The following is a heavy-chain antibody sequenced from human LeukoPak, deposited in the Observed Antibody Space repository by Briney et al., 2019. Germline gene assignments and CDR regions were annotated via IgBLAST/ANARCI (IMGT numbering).Heavy chain of an antibody. J-gene: IGHJ4*02. D-gene: IGHD2/OR15-2a*01. CDR3: ARGANTWDYFDY. Sequence: ASVKVSCKASGYTFTASYMHWVRQAPGQGLEWMGWINPNSGGTNYAQKFQGRVTMTRDTSISTAYMQLSRLRSDDTAVYYCARGANTWDYFDYWGQGTLVTVSS. CDR2: INPNSGGT. V-gene: IGHV1-2*02. CDR1: GYTFTASY.